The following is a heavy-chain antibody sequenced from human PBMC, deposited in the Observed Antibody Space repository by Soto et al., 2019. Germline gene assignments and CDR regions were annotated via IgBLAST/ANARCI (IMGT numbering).Heavy chain of an antibody. CDR3: ARVGYSSGPPPDAFDI. J-gene: IGHJ3*02. CDR2: TYYRSKWYN. CDR1: GDSVSSNSAA. V-gene: IGHV6-1*01. Sequence: SQTLSLTCAISGDSVSSNSAAWNWIRQSPSRGLEWLGRTYYRSKWYNDYAVSVKSRITINPDTSKNQFSLQLNSVTPEDTAVYYCARVGYSSGPPPDAFDIWRQGTMVTVSS. D-gene: IGHD6-25*01.